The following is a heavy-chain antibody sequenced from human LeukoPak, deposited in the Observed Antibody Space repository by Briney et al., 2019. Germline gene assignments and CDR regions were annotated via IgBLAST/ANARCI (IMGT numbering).Heavy chain of an antibody. CDR1: GFTFSSYW. Sequence: GGSLRLSCAASGFTFSSYWVSWVRQAPGKGLEWVANIKQDGSEKYYVDSVKGRFTISRDNAKNSLYLQMNSLRAEDTAVYYCARDSGGVVPAAISSPVDYWGQGTLVTVSS. CDR2: IKQDGSEK. V-gene: IGHV3-7*01. D-gene: IGHD2-2*02. CDR3: ARDSGGVVPAAISSPVDY. J-gene: IGHJ4*02.